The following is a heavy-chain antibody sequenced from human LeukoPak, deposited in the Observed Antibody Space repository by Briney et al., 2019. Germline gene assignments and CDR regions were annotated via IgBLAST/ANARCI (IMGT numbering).Heavy chain of an antibody. V-gene: IGHV4-34*01. J-gene: IGHJ6*02. CDR3: ARGRGRRGYGMDV. Sequence: SETLSLTCAVYGGSFSGYYWSWIRQPPGKGLEWIGEINHSGSTNYNPSLKSRVTISVDTSKNQFSLKLSSVTAADTAVYYCARGRGRRGYGMDVWGQGTTVTVSS. D-gene: IGHD3-10*01. CDR2: INHSGST. CDR1: GGSFSGYY.